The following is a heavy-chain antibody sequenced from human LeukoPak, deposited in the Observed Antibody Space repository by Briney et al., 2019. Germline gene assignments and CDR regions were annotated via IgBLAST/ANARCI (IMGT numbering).Heavy chain of an antibody. Sequence: SGGSLRLSCAASGFTFSSYGMHWVRQAPGKGLEWVAVMSYDGGNKYYADSVKGRFTISRDNSKNTLYLQMNSLRAEDTAVYYCAKDSPHPLLAEYYYDSSGYLDYWGQGTLVTVSS. CDR3: AKDSPHPLLAEYYYDSSGYLDY. D-gene: IGHD3-22*01. CDR1: GFTFSSYG. J-gene: IGHJ4*02. CDR2: MSYDGGNK. V-gene: IGHV3-30*18.